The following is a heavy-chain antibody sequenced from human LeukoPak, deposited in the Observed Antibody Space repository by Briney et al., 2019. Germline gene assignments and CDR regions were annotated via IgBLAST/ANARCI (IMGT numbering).Heavy chain of an antibody. CDR3: ARQGSVAATRGFFDY. CDR2: IYYSGST. Sequence: SQTLSLNCTVTGGSISSGGYYWSWIRQHPGKGLEWIGYIYYSGSTYYNPSLKSRVTISVDTSKNQFSLKLSSVTAADTAVYYCARQGSVAATRGFFDYWGQGTLVTVSS. J-gene: IGHJ4*02. V-gene: IGHV4-31*03. CDR1: GGSISSGGYY. D-gene: IGHD2-15*01.